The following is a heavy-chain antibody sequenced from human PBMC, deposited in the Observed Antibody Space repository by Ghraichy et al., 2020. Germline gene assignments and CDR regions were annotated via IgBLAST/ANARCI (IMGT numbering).Heavy chain of an antibody. V-gene: IGHV3-21*01. J-gene: IGHJ6*02. CDR2: ISTSNTYI. Sequence: GGSLRLSCAASGFMFSTYNMNWVRQAPGKGLEWVSSISTSNTYIYYADSVKGRFTISRDNTKNSLYLQMNNLRVEDTGVYYCARGHGVSHYYYYGLDVWGQGTTVTVSS. D-gene: IGHD3-16*01. CDR1: GFMFSTYN. CDR3: ARGHGVSHYYYYGLDV.